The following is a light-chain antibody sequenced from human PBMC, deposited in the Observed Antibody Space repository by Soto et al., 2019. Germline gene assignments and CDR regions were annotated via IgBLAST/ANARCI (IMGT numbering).Light chain of an antibody. J-gene: IGLJ2*01. V-gene: IGLV2-14*03. CDR1: SSDIGAYNF. CDR2: DVN. Sequence: QSALTQPASVSGSPGQSITISCTGTSSDIGAYNFVSWYQQHPGKAPKLMLYDVNIRPSGVSNRFSGSKSGNTASLTISGLLAEDEADDYCTSWTSSTTMIFGGGTKLTVL. CDR3: TSWTSSTTMI.